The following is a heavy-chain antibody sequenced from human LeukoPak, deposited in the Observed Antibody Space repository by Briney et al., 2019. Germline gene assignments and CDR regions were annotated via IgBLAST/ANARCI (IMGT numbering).Heavy chain of an antibody. CDR3: AKDLVAATAYYYYMDV. Sequence: AGGSLRLSYAASGFTFSSYGMHWVRQAPGKGLEWVAFIRYDGNNKYYADSVKGRFTISRDNSKNTLYLQMNSLRAEDTAVYYCAKDLVAATAYYYYMDVWGKGTTVTVSS. CDR2: IRYDGNNK. J-gene: IGHJ6*03. D-gene: IGHD6-13*01. CDR1: GFTFSSYG. V-gene: IGHV3-30*02.